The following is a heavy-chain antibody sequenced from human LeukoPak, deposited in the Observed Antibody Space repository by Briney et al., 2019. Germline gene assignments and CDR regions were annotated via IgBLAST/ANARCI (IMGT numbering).Heavy chain of an antibody. V-gene: IGHV3-13*01. J-gene: IGHJ3*02. CDR2: IGTAGDT. D-gene: IGHD2-21*01. Sequence: GGSLRLSCAASGFTFSSYDMHWVRQATGKGLEWVSAIGTAGDTYYPGSVKGRFTISRENAKNSLYLQMNSLRAGDTAVCYCARALNVGGAHDAFDIWGQGTMVTVSS. CDR1: GFTFSSYD. CDR3: ARALNVGGAHDAFDI.